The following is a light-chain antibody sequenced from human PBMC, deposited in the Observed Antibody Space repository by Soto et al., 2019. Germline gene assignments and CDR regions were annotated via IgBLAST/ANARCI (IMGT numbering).Light chain of an antibody. V-gene: IGLV1-47*01. CDR3: ATWDDSLNGFYV. CDR2: RNN. CDR1: TSNIGSNY. J-gene: IGLJ1*01. Sequence: QSVLTQPPSASVTPGQGVTISCSGSTSNIGSNYVYWYQQLPGTAPKLLIYRNNQRPSGVPDRFSGSKSGTSASLAISGLRSDDEADYFCATWDDSLNGFYVFGTGTKV.